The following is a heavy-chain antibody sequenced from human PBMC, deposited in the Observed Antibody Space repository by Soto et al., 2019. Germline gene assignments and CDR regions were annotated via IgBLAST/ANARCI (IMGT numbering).Heavy chain of an antibody. CDR3: ARPRQVTAIGSAFDI. V-gene: IGHV5-51*01. CDR2: IYPADSDT. D-gene: IGHD2-21*02. Sequence: GESLKISCKGSGYSFTSYWIGWVRQMPGKGLEWMGIIYPADSDTRYSPSFQGQVTISADKSISTAYLQWSSLKASETAMYYCARPRQVTAIGSAFDIWAKGQWSPSPQ. J-gene: IGHJ3*02. CDR1: GYSFTSYW.